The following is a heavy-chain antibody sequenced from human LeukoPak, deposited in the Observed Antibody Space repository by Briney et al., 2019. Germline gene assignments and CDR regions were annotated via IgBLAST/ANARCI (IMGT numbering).Heavy chain of an antibody. Sequence: PGGSLRLSCAASGFTFSAFEMNWVRQAPGKGLEWLSYISGSGGTTLYADSVKGRFTISRDNAKNSLYPQMNSLRVEDTAVYYCVGVYCSSTSCSDYFDYWGQGSLVTVSS. J-gene: IGHJ4*02. V-gene: IGHV3-48*03. CDR2: ISGSGGTT. D-gene: IGHD2-2*01. CDR1: GFTFSAFE. CDR3: VGVYCSSTSCSDYFDY.